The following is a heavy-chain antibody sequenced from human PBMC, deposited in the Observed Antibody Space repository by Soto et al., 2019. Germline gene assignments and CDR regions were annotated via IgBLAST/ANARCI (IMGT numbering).Heavy chain of an antibody. CDR2: IKSKTDGGTT. J-gene: IGHJ4*02. CDR3: TTEYYDILTGSDY. Sequence: GGSLRLSCAASGFTFSNAWMNWVRQAPGKGLEWVGRIKSKTDGGTTDYAAPVKGRFTISRDDSKNTLYLQMNSLKTEDTAVYYCTTEYYDILTGSDYWGQGTLVTVSS. CDR1: GFTFSNAW. V-gene: IGHV3-15*07. D-gene: IGHD3-9*01.